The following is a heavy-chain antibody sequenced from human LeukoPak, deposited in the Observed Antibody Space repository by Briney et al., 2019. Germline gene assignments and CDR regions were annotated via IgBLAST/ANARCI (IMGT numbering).Heavy chain of an antibody. D-gene: IGHD3-22*01. CDR2: INPNSGGT. V-gene: IGHV1-2*02. CDR3: AKGFYFHDSGYYPGH. Sequence: ASVKVSCKASGYTFTDYYMRWVRQAPGQGLEWMGWINPNSGGTNYAQKFQGRVTMTKDTSISTAYMELIRLRSDDTAVYYCAKGFYFHDSGYYPGHWGQGTQVTVSS. J-gene: IGHJ4*02. CDR1: GYTFTDYY.